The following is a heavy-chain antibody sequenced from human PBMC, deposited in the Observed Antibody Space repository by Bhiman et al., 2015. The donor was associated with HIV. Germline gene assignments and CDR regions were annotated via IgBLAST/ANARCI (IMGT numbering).Heavy chain of an antibody. D-gene: IGHD3-22*01. CDR3: AKNYYYDSSGYYIDAFDI. CDR2: ISGSGGST. CDR1: GFTFSSYA. J-gene: IGHJ3*02. V-gene: IGHV3-23*01. Sequence: EVQLLESGGGLVQPGGSLRLSCAASGFTFSSYAMSWVRQAPGKGLEWVSAISGSGGSTYYADSVKGRFTISRDNSKNTLYLQMNSLRAEDTAVYYCAKNYYYDSSGYYIDAFDIWGQGTMVTVSS.